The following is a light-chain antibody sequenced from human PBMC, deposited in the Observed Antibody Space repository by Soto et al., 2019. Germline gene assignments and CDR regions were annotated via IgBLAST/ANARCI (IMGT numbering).Light chain of an antibody. CDR3: SSYTSSRTLV. Sequence: QSALTQPASVSGSPGQSITISCTGTSSDVGGYNFVSWYQQHPGKAPKVMICDVSNRPSGVSNRFSGSKSGNTASLTISGLQAEDEADYYCSSYTSSRTLVFGGGTKLT. J-gene: IGLJ2*01. CDR2: DVS. V-gene: IGLV2-14*01. CDR1: SSDVGGYNF.